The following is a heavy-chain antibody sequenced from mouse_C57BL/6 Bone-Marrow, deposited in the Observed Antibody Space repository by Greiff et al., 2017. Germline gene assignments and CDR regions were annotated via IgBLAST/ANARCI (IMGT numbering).Heavy chain of an antibody. V-gene: IGHV7-3*01. CDR3: ARYIGGVLRPYYAMDY. Sequence: DVKLVESGGGLVQPGGSLSLSCAASGFTFTDYYMSWVRQPPGKALEWLGFIRNKANGYTTEYSASVKGRFTISRDNSQSILYLQMNALRAEDSATYYGARYIGGVLRPYYAMDYWGQGTSVTVSS. J-gene: IGHJ4*01. CDR2: IRNKANGYTT. CDR1: GFTFTDYY. D-gene: IGHD1-2*01.